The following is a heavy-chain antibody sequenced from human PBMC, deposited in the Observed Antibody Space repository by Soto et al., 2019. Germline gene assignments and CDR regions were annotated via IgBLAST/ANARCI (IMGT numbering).Heavy chain of an antibody. CDR3: ARDRGKGVGYFYY. V-gene: IGHV3-23*03. Sequence: EVQLLESGGGLVQPGGSLRLSCAASGFTFSSYAMSWVRQAPGKGLEWVSGIYSGGSTYYADSVKGRITISRDNSKNTLYLQMNSLRADDTAVYYCARDRGKGVGYFYYWGQGTLVTVSS. CDR2: IYSGGST. J-gene: IGHJ4*02. D-gene: IGHD3-10*01. CDR1: GFTFSSYA.